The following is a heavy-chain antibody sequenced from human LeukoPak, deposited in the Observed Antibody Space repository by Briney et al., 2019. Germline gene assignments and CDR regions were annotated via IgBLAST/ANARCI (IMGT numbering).Heavy chain of an antibody. CDR3: ARDRGLSGDYYYGMDV. Sequence: GGSLRLSCAASGFTFSSYSMNWVRQAPGKGLEWVSSISSSSSYIYYADSVKGRFTISRDNAKNSLYLQMNSLRAEDTAVYYCARDRGLSGDYYYGMDVWGQGTTVTVSS. D-gene: IGHD1-14*01. J-gene: IGHJ6*02. CDR1: GFTFSSYS. V-gene: IGHV3-21*01. CDR2: ISSSSSYI.